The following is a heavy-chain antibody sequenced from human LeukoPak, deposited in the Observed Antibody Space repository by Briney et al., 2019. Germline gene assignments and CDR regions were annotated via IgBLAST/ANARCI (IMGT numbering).Heavy chain of an antibody. CDR2: ISSSGAST. D-gene: IGHD6-19*01. CDR1: GLTFSSYA. V-gene: IGHV3-23*01. Sequence: PGGPLRLSCAASGLTFSSYAMTWVRQAPGKGLEWVSSISSSGASTYHADSVKGRFTISRDNSKNTLYLQMNSLTAEDTAIYYCAKDRGSSSPMRYYFDYWGQGTLVTVSS. J-gene: IGHJ4*02. CDR3: AKDRGSSSPMRYYFDY.